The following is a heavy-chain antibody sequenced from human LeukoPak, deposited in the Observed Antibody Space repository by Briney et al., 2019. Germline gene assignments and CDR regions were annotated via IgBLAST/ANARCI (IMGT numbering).Heavy chain of an antibody. J-gene: IGHJ4*02. CDR3: ARSGYYSGYSY. V-gene: IGHV4-4*07. CDR2: IYTSGST. Sequence: PSETLSLTCTVSGGSISSYYWSWIRQPAGKGLEWIGRIYTSGSTNYNPSLESRVTMSVGTSKNQFSLKLSSVTAADTAVYYCARSGYYSGYSYWGQGTLVTVSS. D-gene: IGHD5-12*01. CDR1: GGSISSYY.